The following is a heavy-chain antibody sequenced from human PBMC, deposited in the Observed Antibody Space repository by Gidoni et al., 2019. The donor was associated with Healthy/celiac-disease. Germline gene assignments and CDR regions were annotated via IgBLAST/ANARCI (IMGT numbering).Heavy chain of an antibody. Sequence: QVQLQESGPGLVKPSETLSLTCTVSGGPISSYYWSWIRQPPGKGLEWIGYIYYRGSTNYNPSLKSRVTISVDTSKNQFSLKLSSVTAADTAVYYCARRPSGYDYYFDYWGQGTLVTVSS. CDR2: IYYRGST. J-gene: IGHJ4*02. CDR3: ARRPSGYDYYFDY. CDR1: GGPISSYY. D-gene: IGHD5-12*01. V-gene: IGHV4-59*08.